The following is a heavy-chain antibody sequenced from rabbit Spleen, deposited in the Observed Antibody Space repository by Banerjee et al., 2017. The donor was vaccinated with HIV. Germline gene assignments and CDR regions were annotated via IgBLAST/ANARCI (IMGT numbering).Heavy chain of an antibody. V-gene: IGHV1S47*01. CDR3: ARDGAGGSYFAL. J-gene: IGHJ4*01. D-gene: IGHD8-1*01. Sequence: QEQLVESGGGLVKPEGSLTLTCKASGVSFSDKDVMCWVRQAPGKGLEWIGYIDPVFGITYYANWVNGRFSISRENAQNTVFLQMTSLTAADTATYFCARDGAGGSYFALWGQGTLVTVS. CDR1: GVSFSDKD. CDR2: IDPVFGIT.